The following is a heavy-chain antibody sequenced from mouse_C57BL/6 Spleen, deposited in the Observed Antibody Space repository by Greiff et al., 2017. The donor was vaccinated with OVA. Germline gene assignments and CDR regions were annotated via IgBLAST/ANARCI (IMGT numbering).Heavy chain of an antibody. CDR3: ARNDYRGAMDD. V-gene: IGHV1-76*01. J-gene: IGHJ4*01. CDR2: IYPGSGNT. D-gene: IGHD2-12*01. Sequence: QVQLQQSGAELVRPGASVKLSCKASGYTFTDYYINWVKQRPGQGLEWIARIYPGSGNTYYNEKFKGKATLTAEKSSSTASMQLSSLTSEDSAVYFCARNDYRGAMDDWGQGTSVTVSS. CDR1: GYTFTDYY.